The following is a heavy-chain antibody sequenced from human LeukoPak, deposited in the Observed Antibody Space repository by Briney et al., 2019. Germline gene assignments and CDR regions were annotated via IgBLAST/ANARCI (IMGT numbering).Heavy chain of an antibody. CDR1: EFSFSSYV. V-gene: IGHV3-23*01. CDR3: AKDLLPFYYGLDV. Sequence: GGSLRLSCAASEFSFSSYVMSWVRQALGKGLEWVSTISGSGGTTYYAESVKGRFTISRDNSKNTLYLQMHSLRAEDTAVFYCAKDLLPFYYGLDVWGQGTTVTVSS. CDR2: ISGSGGTT. J-gene: IGHJ6*02.